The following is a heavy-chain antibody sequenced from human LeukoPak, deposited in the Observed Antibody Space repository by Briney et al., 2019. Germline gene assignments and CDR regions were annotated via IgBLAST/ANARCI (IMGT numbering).Heavy chain of an antibody. V-gene: IGHV1-18*01. CDR3: AGSIFGSGVEDAFDI. CDR1: GYTFTSYG. Sequence: GASVKVSCKASGYTFTSYGISWVRQAPGQGLEWMGWISAYNGNTNYAQKLQGRVTMTTDTSTSTAYMELRSLRSDDTAVYYCAGSIFGSGVEDAFDIWGQGTMVTVSS. D-gene: IGHD3-10*01. J-gene: IGHJ3*02. CDR2: ISAYNGNT.